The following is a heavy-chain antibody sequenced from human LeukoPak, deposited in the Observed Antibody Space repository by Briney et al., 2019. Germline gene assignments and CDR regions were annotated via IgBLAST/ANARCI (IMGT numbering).Heavy chain of an antibody. CDR2: MNPNSGNT. V-gene: IGHV1-8*03. CDR1: GYTFTSYD. Sequence: ASVKVSCKASGYTFTSYDINWVRQATGQGLEWMGWMNPNSGNTGYAQKFQGRVTITRNTSISTAYMELSSLRAEDTAVYYCARDSSSWPPTKGAFDIWGQGTMVTVSS. D-gene: IGHD6-13*01. CDR3: ARDSSSWPPTKGAFDI. J-gene: IGHJ3*02.